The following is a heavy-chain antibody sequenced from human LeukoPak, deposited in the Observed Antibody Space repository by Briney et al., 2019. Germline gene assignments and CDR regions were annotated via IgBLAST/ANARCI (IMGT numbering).Heavy chain of an antibody. D-gene: IGHD6-19*01. J-gene: IGHJ4*02. Sequence: ASVKVSCKASGYTFTGYYMHWVRQAPGQGLEWMGRINPSSGGTNYAQKFQGRVTMTRDTSISTAYMELSRLRSDDTAVYYCASQHPIGIAVAVTHYWDQGTLVTVSS. CDR3: ASQHPIGIAVAVTHY. CDR2: INPSSGGT. V-gene: IGHV1-2*06. CDR1: GYTFTGYY.